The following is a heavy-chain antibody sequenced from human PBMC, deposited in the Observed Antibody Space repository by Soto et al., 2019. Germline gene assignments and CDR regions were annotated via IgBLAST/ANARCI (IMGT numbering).Heavy chain of an antibody. CDR2: IYHSGST. J-gene: IGHJ4*02. V-gene: IGHV4-4*02. Sequence: PSETLSLTCAVSGGSISGSNWWSWVRQPPGKGLEWIGEIYHSGSTNYNPSLKSRVTISVDKSKNQFSLKLSSVTAADTAVYYCARDRVAVAGRIPFDYWGQGTLVTVSS. CDR1: GGSISGSNW. CDR3: ARDRVAVAGRIPFDY. D-gene: IGHD6-19*01.